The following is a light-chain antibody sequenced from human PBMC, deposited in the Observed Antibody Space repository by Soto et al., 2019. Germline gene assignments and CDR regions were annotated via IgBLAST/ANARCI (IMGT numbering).Light chain of an antibody. CDR2: KAS. Sequence: DIQMTQSPSTLSGSVGDRVTITCRASQTISSWLAWYQQKPGKAPKLLIYKASTLKSGVPSRFSGSGSGTEFTLTINSLQPDDFATHYCQHYNSYSEAFGQGTKVELK. J-gene: IGKJ1*01. CDR1: QTISSW. V-gene: IGKV1-5*03. CDR3: QHYNSYSEA.